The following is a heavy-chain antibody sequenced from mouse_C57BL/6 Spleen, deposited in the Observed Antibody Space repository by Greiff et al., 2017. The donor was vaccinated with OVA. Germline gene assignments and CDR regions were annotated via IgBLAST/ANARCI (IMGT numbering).Heavy chain of an antibody. V-gene: IGHV1-55*01. Sequence: VQLQQSGAELVKPGASVKMSCKASGYTFTSYWITWVKQRPGQGLEWIGDIYPGSGSTNYNEKFKRKATLTVDTSSSTAYMQLSSLTSEDSAVYYCAREDYGSPFDYWGQGTTLTVSS. CDR1: GYTFTSYW. CDR2: IYPGSGST. D-gene: IGHD2-2*01. CDR3: AREDYGSPFDY. J-gene: IGHJ2*01.